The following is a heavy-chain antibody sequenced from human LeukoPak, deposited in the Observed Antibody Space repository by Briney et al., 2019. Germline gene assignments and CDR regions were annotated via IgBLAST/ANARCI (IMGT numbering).Heavy chain of an antibody. CDR3: ARGGHFDY. V-gene: IGHV3-9*01. D-gene: IGHD2-15*01. J-gene: IGHJ4*02. Sequence: GGSLRLSCAASGFTFDDYAMHWVRQAPGKGLEWVSGISWNSGSIGYADSVKGRFTISRDNAKNSLYLQMNSLRAEDTALYYCARGGHFDYWGQGTLVTVSS. CDR1: GFTFDDYA. CDR2: ISWNSGSI.